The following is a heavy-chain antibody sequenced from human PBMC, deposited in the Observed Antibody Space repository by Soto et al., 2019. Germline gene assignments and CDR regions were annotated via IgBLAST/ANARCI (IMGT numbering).Heavy chain of an antibody. J-gene: IGHJ4*02. CDR2: ISAYNGNT. V-gene: IGHV1-18*01. D-gene: IGHD3-22*01. Sequence: ASVKVSCKASGYTFTSYGISWVRQAPGQGLEWMGWISAYNGNTNYAQKLQGRVTMTTDTSTSTAYMELRSLRSDDTAVYYCARVPYYYDSSGYHDFDYWGQGTLVTVSS. CDR1: GYTFTSYG. CDR3: ARVPYYYDSSGYHDFDY.